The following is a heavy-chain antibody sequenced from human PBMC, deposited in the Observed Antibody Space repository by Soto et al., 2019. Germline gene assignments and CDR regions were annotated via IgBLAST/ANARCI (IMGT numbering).Heavy chain of an antibody. D-gene: IGHD2-8*01. V-gene: IGHV3-23*01. CDR1: GFSFSSFA. J-gene: IGHJ6*02. CDR2: ISGSADST. CDR3: AKTRGAMIYAISVYGMDV. Sequence: EVQLLESGGGFIHPGGSLRLSCAASGFSFSSFAMNWVRQAPGKGLEWVSIISGSADSTFYEDSVKGRFTISTDNSKSTLYLQINSLRAEDTAVYYCAKTRGAMIYAISVYGMDVWGQGTTVTVSS.